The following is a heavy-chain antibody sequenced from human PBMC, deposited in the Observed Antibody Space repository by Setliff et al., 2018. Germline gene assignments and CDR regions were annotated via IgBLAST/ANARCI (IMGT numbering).Heavy chain of an antibody. V-gene: IGHV3-72*01. CDR1: GLSFRDHF. D-gene: IGHD3-22*01. CDR2: TRNKALNYAT. J-gene: IGHJ6*03. CDR3: TRDSVRMIKGDDYYFMDV. Sequence: PGGSLRLSCAASGLSFRDHFMDWVRQAPGKGLEWLGRTRNKALNYATEYAASVKGRFTISRDDPKNSVYLQMNNLKNEATAVYYCTRDSVRMIKGDDYYFMDVWGRGTTVTVSS.